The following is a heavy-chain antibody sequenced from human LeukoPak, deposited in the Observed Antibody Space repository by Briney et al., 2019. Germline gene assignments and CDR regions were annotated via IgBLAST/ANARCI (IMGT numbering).Heavy chain of an antibody. J-gene: IGHJ4*02. CDR1: GYKFSSYW. D-gene: IGHD2-2*01. Sequence: GESLKISCKGSGYKFSSYWIGWVRQMPGKGLEWMGVTFGGASDTRYSPSFRGQVTISVDKSLNTAYLQWSSLKASDTAIYYCARLLRTSLYYFDFWGQGTLVTVSS. V-gene: IGHV5-51*01. CDR3: ARLLRTSLYYFDF. CDR2: TFGGASDT.